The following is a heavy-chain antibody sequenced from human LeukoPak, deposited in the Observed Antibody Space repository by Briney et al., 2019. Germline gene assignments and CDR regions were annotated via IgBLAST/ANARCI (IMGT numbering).Heavy chain of an antibody. CDR1: GFTFSSYG. Sequence: GRSLRLSCAASGFTFSSYGMHWVRQAPGKGLEWVAVIWYDGSNKYYADSVKDRFTISRDNSKNTLYLQMNSLRAEDTAVYYCAKGGEGNYYYYYMDVWGKGTTVTVSS. J-gene: IGHJ6*03. V-gene: IGHV3-33*06. CDR3: AKGGEGNYYYYYMDV. CDR2: IWYDGSNK. D-gene: IGHD3-10*01.